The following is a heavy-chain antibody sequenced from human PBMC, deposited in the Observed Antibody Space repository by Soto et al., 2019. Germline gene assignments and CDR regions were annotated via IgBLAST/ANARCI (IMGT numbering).Heavy chain of an antibody. D-gene: IGHD3-10*01. J-gene: IGHJ4*02. CDR2: ISSSGSIK. CDR1: GFTFSTYE. CDR3: ARDHDGGGGPYFDY. V-gene: IGHV3-48*03. Sequence: EVQLVESGGGLVQPGGSLRLSCAASGFTFSTYEMNWVRQAPGKGLEWVSYISSSGSIKYYADSVKGRFTISRDNAKNPLFLQMNSLRAEDTALYFCARDHDGGGGPYFDYWGQGTLVTVSS.